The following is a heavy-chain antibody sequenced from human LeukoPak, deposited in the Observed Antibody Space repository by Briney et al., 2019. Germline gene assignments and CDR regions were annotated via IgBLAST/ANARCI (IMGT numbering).Heavy chain of an antibody. CDR2: ISGSGGST. CDR3: AKDLTVVVIAMDY. Sequence: GGSLRLSCAASGFTFNSYAMRWVRQAPGKGLEWVSAISGSGGSTYYADSVKGRFTISRDNSKNTLYLQMNSLRAEDTAVYYCAKDLTVVVIAMDYWGQGTLVTVSS. D-gene: IGHD2-21*01. CDR1: GFTFNSYA. J-gene: IGHJ4*02. V-gene: IGHV3-23*01.